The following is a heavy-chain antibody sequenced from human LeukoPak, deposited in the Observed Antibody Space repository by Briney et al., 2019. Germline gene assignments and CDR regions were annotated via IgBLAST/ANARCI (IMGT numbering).Heavy chain of an antibody. V-gene: IGHV3-7*01. CDR2: IKQDGSEK. CDR1: VFTLRDYSDYW. J-gene: IGHJ4*02. CDR3: ARVGRYSYAHNS. Sequence: PGGSLRLSRTASVFTLRDYSDYWLSWVRQAPGKGLEWVANIKQDGSEKYYVDSVKGRFTISRDNAKNSLFLQMNSLRAEDTAVYYCARVGRYSYAHNSWGQGTLVTVSS. D-gene: IGHD5-18*01.